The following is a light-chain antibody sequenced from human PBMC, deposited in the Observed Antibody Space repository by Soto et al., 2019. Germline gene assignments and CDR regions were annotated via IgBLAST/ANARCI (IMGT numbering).Light chain of an antibody. V-gene: IGKV3-11*01. J-gene: IGKJ5*01. Sequence: EIVLTQSPATLSLSPGESATLSCRATRSVSSYLAGYQQKPGQAPRLLIYDASSRPTDIPARFSGSGSGTDFTLTISSLEPEDFALYYCQQRSNWPITFGQGTRLEIK. CDR1: RSVSSY. CDR2: DAS. CDR3: QQRSNWPIT.